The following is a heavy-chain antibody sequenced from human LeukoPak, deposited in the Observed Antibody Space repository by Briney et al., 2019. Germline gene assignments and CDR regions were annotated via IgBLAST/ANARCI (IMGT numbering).Heavy chain of an antibody. V-gene: IGHV1-2*02. CDR3: ARGTLGAGTSLYYFDY. J-gene: IGHJ4*02. CDR2: MNPNSGGT. CDR1: GYTFTSYD. D-gene: IGHD6-13*01. Sequence: ASVKVSCKASGYTFTSYDINWVRQATGQGLEWMGWMNPNSGGTNYAQKFQGRVTMTRDTSISTAYMELSRLRSDDTAVYYCARGTLGAGTSLYYFDYWGQGTLVTVSS.